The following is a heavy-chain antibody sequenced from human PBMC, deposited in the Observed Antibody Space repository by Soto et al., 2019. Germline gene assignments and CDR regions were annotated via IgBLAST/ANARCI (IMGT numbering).Heavy chain of an antibody. V-gene: IGHV3-30-3*01. J-gene: IGHJ4*02. CDR3: ARETPSTDGYNYRSPYFDY. Sequence: GGSLRLSCAASGFTFSSYAMHWVRQAPGKGLEWVAVISYDGSNKYYADSVKGRFTISRDNSKNTLYLQMNSLRAEDTAVYYCARETPSTDGYNYRSPYFDYWGQGTLVTVSS. CDR1: GFTFSSYA. D-gene: IGHD5-12*01. CDR2: ISYDGSNK.